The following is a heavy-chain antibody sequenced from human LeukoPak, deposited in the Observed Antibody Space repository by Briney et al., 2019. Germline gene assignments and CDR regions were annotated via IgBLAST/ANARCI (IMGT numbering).Heavy chain of an antibody. V-gene: IGHV1-2*02. CDR1: GYTFTGYY. Sequence: ASVKVSCKASGYTFTGYYMHWVRQAPGQGLEWMGWINPNSGGTNYAQKFQGRVTMTRDTSISTAYMELSRLSSDDTAVYYCARMFRYDHGDDHFSGWGQGTLVTVSS. D-gene: IGHD5-12*01. J-gene: IGHJ4*02. CDR2: INPNSGGT. CDR3: ARMFRYDHGDDHFSG.